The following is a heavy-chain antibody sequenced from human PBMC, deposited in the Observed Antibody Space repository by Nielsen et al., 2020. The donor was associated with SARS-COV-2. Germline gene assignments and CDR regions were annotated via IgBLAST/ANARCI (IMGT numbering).Heavy chain of an antibody. J-gene: IGHJ4*02. CDR3: AREIRGGQQWGY. V-gene: IGHV3-7*01. CDR2: IKQDGSEK. CDR1: GFTFSSYW. Sequence: GESLKISCAASGFTFSSYWMSWVRQAPGKGLEWVANIKQDGSEKYYVDSVKGRFTISRDNAKNSLYLQMNSLRAEDTAVYYCAREIRGGQQWGYWGQGTLVTVSS. D-gene: IGHD6-19*01.